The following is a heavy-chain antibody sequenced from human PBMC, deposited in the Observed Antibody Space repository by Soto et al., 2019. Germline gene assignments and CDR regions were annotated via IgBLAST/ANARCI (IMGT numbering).Heavy chain of an antibody. CDR3: AREEVGAMIESPGYFDY. D-gene: IGHD3-22*01. CDR1: GFTFSSYG. J-gene: IGHJ4*02. V-gene: IGHV3-33*01. CDR2: IWYDGSNK. Sequence: QTGGSLRLSCAASGFTFSSYGMHWVRQAPGKGLEWVAVIWYDGSNKYYADSVKGRFTISRDNSKNTLYLQMNSLRAEDTAVYCCAREEVGAMIESPGYFDYWGQGTLVTVSS.